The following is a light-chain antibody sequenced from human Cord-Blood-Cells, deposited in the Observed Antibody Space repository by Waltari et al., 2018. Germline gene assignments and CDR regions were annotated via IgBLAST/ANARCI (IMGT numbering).Light chain of an antibody. V-gene: IGLV2-8*01. CDR2: EVS. CDR3: SSYAGSNNYV. J-gene: IGLJ1*01. CDR1: SSDVGGYNY. Sequence: QSALTQPPSASGSPGQSVTISCTGTSSDVGGYNYVSWYQQHPGKAPKLMIYEVSKRPSGVPERFSGSKSGNTASLTVSGLQAEDEADYCCSSYAGSNNYVFGTGTKVTVL.